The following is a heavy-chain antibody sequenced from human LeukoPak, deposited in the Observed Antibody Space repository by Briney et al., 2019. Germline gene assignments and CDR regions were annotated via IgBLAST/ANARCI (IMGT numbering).Heavy chain of an antibody. J-gene: IGHJ4*02. CDR3: ARDRSLPEF. CDR2: ISSSSSYI. CDR1: GFTFSSYS. D-gene: IGHD5/OR15-5a*01. V-gene: IGHV3-21*01. Sequence: GGSLRLSCAASGFTFSSYSMNWVRQAPAKGLEWVSSISSSSSYIYYADSVKGRFTIPRDNANNSLYLQMNSLRAEATAVYYCARDRSLPEFGGQGTLVTVSS.